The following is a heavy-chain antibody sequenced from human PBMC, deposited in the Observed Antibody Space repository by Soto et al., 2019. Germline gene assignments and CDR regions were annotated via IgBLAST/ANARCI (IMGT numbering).Heavy chain of an antibody. Sequence: PGGSLRLSCAASGITFSSYAMSWVRQAPGKGLEWVSAISGSGGSTYYADSVKGRFTISRDNSKNTLYLQMNSLRVEDTAVYYCTKAAGSSSWYQFDYWGQGALVTV. CDR2: ISGSGGST. V-gene: IGHV3-23*01. J-gene: IGHJ4*02. CDR1: GITFSSYA. D-gene: IGHD6-13*01. CDR3: TKAAGSSSWYQFDY.